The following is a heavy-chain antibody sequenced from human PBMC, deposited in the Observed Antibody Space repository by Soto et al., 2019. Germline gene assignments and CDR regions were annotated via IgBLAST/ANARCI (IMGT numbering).Heavy chain of an antibody. CDR1: GGTFSSYA. CDR3: ARSLYSYGYKAFDI. D-gene: IGHD5-18*01. J-gene: IGHJ3*02. V-gene: IGHV1-69*06. CDR2: IIPIFGTA. Sequence: SVKVSCKASGGTFSSYAISWVRQAPGQGLEWMGGIIPIFGTANYAQKFQGRVTITADKSTSTAYMELSSLRSEDTAVYYCARSLYSYGYKAFDIWGQGTMVTVSS.